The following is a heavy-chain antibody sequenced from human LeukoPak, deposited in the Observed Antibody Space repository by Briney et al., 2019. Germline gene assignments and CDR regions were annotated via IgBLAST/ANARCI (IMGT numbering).Heavy chain of an antibody. J-gene: IGHJ4*02. CDR3: ARDGYGDTFDY. V-gene: IGHV3-53*01. CDR1: GFTVSSNY. D-gene: IGHD4-17*01. Sequence: GGSLRLSCAASGFTVSSNYMSWVRQAPGKGLEWVSVIYSGGSTYYADSVKGRFTISRDNSKNTLYLQMNSLRAKDTAVYFCARDGYGDTFDYWGQGTLVTVSS. CDR2: IYSGGST.